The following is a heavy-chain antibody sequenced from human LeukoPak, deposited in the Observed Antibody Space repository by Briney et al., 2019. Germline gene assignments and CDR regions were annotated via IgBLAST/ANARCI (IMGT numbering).Heavy chain of an antibody. CDR3: VREESESYPFDS. Sequence: GGSLRLSCAASGFTFSSYSMNWVRQAPGKGLEWVSYISSSSTIYYADSVKGRFTISRDNAKNSLSLQMNSLRAEDTAVYHCVREESESYPFDSWGQGTLVIVSS. V-gene: IGHV3-48*01. CDR2: ISSSSTI. CDR1: GFTFSSYS. D-gene: IGHD1-26*01. J-gene: IGHJ4*02.